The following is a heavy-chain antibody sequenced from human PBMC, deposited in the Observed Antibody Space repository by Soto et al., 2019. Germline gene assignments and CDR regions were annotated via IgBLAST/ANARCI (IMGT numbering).Heavy chain of an antibody. CDR3: ARGPKGLYCSSTSCRDLYYCYGMDV. CDR2: TYYRSKWYN. Sequence: PSQTLSLTCAISGDSVSSNSAAWNWIRQSPSRGLEWLGRTYYRSKWYNDYAVSVKSRITINPDTSKNQFSLQLNSVTPEDTAVNYCARGPKGLYCSSTSCRDLYYCYGMDVWGRGTTVTVSS. V-gene: IGHV6-1*01. D-gene: IGHD2-2*01. J-gene: IGHJ6*02. CDR1: GDSVSSNSAA.